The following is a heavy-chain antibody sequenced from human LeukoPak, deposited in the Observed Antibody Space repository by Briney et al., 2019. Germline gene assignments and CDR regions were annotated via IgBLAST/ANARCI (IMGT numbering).Heavy chain of an antibody. CDR1: GYSFTGYY. V-gene: IGHV1-69*06. CDR2: IIPIFGTA. Sequence: SVKVSCKASGYSFTGYYMHWVRQAPGQGLEWMGGIIPIFGTANYAQKFQGRVTITADKSTSTAYMELSSLRSEDTAVYYCASLKAVAGTPGDYWGQGTLVTVSS. J-gene: IGHJ4*02. CDR3: ASLKAVAGTPGDY. D-gene: IGHD6-19*01.